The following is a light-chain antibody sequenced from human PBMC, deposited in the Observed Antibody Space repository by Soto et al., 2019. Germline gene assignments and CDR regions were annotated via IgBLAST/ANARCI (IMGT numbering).Light chain of an antibody. V-gene: IGKV1-17*01. Sequence: DIQMAQCPSSLSASVGDRVTITCRASQGIRNDLGWYQQKPGKAPKRLIYDASSLESGVPSRFSGSGSGTEFTLTISSLQPDDFATYYCQHYKSYPWTFGQGTKVDIK. CDR1: QGIRND. CDR3: QHYKSYPWT. CDR2: DAS. J-gene: IGKJ1*01.